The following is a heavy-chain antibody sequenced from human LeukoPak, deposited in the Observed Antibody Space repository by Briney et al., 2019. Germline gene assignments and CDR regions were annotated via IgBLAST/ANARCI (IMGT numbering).Heavy chain of an antibody. Sequence: RSGGSLRLSCAASGFTFSNAWMSWVRHAPGKGLEWVGPIKSKTDDGKANYAAPVKGRFAISRDDSKNTLYLQMNSLKTEDTGVYYCTTEGQQLNYLDYWGQGTLVTVSS. J-gene: IGHJ4*02. CDR2: IKSKTDDGKA. V-gene: IGHV3-15*01. CDR3: TTEGQQLNYLDY. CDR1: GFTFSNAW. D-gene: IGHD6-13*01.